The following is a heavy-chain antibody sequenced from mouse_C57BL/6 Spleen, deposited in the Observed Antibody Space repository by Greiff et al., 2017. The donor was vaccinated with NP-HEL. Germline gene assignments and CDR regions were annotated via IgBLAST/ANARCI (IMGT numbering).Heavy chain of an antibody. Sequence: EVKLVESGGGLVKPGGSLKLSCAASGFTFSDYGMHWVRQAPEKGLEWVAYISSGSSTIYYADTVKGRFTISRDNAKNTLFLQMTSLRSEDTAMYYCARNGKGALDYWGQGTTLTVSS. V-gene: IGHV5-17*01. J-gene: IGHJ2*01. CDR2: ISSGSSTI. CDR1: GFTFSDYG. CDR3: ARNGKGALDY.